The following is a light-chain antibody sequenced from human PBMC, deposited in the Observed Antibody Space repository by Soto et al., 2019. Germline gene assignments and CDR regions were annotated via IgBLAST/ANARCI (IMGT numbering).Light chain of an antibody. CDR2: EVT. CDR1: SSDVGTYSL. J-gene: IGLJ1*01. Sequence: QAVRTQPASVSGSPGQSITISCTGTSSDVGTYSLVSWYQQHPGKAPKLMIYEVTKRPSGVSNRFSGSKSGNTASLTISGLQAEDEADYYCYTYAGTSTYVFGTGTKVTVL. CDR3: YTYAGTSTYV. V-gene: IGLV2-23*02.